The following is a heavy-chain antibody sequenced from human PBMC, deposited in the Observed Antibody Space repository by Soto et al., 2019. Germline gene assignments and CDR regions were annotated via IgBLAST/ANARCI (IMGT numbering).Heavy chain of an antibody. CDR3: ARDAGGVFGAQWLVPGDY. CDR1: GYTFTSYA. Sequence: ASVKVSCKASGYTFTSYAMHWVRQAPGQRLEWMGIINPSGGSTSYAQKFQGRVTMTRDTSTSTVYMELSSLRSEDTAVYYCARDAGGVFGAQWLVPGDYWGQGTLVTVSS. J-gene: IGHJ4*02. CDR2: INPSGGST. V-gene: IGHV1-46*01. D-gene: IGHD6-19*01.